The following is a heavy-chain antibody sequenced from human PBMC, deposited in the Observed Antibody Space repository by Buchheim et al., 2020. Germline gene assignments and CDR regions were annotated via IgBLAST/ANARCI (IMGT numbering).Heavy chain of an antibody. D-gene: IGHD5-18*01. CDR1: GFTFSSYA. CDR2: ISYDGSNK. CDR3: AKDGDTAMAQIDY. J-gene: IGHJ4*02. Sequence: VQLLESGGGLVQPGGSLRLSCAASGFTFSSYAMSWVRQAPGKGLEWVAVISYDGSNKYYADSVKGRFTISRDNSKNTLYLQMSSLRAEDTAVYYCAKDGDTAMAQIDYWGQGTL. V-gene: IGHV3-30*18.